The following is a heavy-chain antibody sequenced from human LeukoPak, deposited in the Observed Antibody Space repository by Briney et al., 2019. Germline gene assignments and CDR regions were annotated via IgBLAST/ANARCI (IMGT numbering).Heavy chain of an antibody. D-gene: IGHD3-22*01. CDR3: AGCFADDSSLPFDL. J-gene: IGHJ2*01. V-gene: IGHV5-51*01. CDR1: GYSFTSYW. CDR2: IYPGDSDT. Sequence: GESLKISCKGSGYSFTSYWSGWVRQMPGKGLEWLGMIYPGDSDTRYSPSFQGQATISADTSITPAYRQWSSLKASDTAMYYCAGCFADDSSLPFDLWGRGTLVTVS.